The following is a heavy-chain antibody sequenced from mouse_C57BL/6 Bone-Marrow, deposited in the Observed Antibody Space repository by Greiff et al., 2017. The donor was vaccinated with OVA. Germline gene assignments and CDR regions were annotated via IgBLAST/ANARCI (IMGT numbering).Heavy chain of an antibody. D-gene: IGHD4-1*01. CDR1: GYTFTSYG. V-gene: IGHV1-81*01. Sequence: QVQLKQSGAELARPGASVKLSCKASGYTFTSYGISWVKQRTGQGLEWIGEIYPRSGNTYYNEKFKGKATLTADKSSSTAYMELRSLTSEDSAVYFCARKLGGYYFDYWGQGTTLTVSS. CDR2: IYPRSGNT. CDR3: ARKLGGYYFDY. J-gene: IGHJ2*01.